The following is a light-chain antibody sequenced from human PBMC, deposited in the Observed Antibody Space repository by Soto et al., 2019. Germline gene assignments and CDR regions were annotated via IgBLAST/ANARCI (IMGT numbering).Light chain of an antibody. CDR2: GAS. V-gene: IGKV3-20*01. J-gene: IGKJ2*01. CDR1: HSVSSSY. CDR3: QQYGSSPPAYT. Sequence: EIVLTQSPGTLSLSPGEIATLSCRASHSVSSSYLAWYQQKPGQAPRLLIYGASSRATGIPDRFSGSGSGTDFTLTISRLEPEDFAVYYCQQYGSSPPAYTFGQGTKLEIK.